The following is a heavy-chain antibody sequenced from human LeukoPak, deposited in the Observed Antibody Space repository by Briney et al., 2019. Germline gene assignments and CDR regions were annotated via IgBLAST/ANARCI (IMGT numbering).Heavy chain of an antibody. J-gene: IGHJ4*02. CDR1: GFRFTSDW. CDR2: IYPGDSDT. D-gene: IGHD6-6*01. Sequence: PGGALRLSGKGSGFRFTSDWIGGARQMPGKGVEGMGIIYPGDSDTRYTPSFQGQVTISADKSISTAYLQWSSLKASDTAMYYCARLRFDSSYYFDYWGQGTLVTVSS. CDR3: ARLRFDSSYYFDY. V-gene: IGHV5-51*01.